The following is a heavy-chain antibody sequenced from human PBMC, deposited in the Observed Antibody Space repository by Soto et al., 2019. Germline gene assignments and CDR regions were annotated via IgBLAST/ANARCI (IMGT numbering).Heavy chain of an antibody. Sequence: SETLSLTCAVYGGSFSGYYWSWIRQPPGKGLEWIGEINHSGSTNYNPSLKSRVTISVDTSKNQFSLKLSSVTAADTAVYYCASLVGEYDFWSGYPHWGQGTLVTISS. D-gene: IGHD3-3*01. V-gene: IGHV4-34*01. CDR2: INHSGST. CDR3: ASLVGEYDFWSGYPH. J-gene: IGHJ4*02. CDR1: GGSFSGYY.